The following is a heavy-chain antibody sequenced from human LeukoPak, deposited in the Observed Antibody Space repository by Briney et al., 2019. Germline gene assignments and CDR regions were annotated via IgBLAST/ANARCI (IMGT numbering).Heavy chain of an antibody. V-gene: IGHV3-30*18. Sequence: PGGSLRLSCAASGFTFSSYGMYWVRQAPGKGLEWVAVISYDGSNKYYADSVKGRFTISRDNSKNTLYLQMNSLRAEDTAVYYCANLPLQLWPDDAFDIWGQGTMVTVSS. D-gene: IGHD5-18*01. J-gene: IGHJ3*02. CDR3: ANLPLQLWPDDAFDI. CDR2: ISYDGSNK. CDR1: GFTFSSYG.